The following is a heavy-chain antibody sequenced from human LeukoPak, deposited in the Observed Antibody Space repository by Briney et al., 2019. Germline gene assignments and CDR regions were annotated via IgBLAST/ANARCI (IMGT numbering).Heavy chain of an antibody. CDR2: IYPGDSDT. V-gene: IGHV5-51*01. CDR3: ARIRDGYNFDY. J-gene: IGHJ4*02. D-gene: IGHD5-24*01. Sequence: KHGESLKISCKGSGSSFTSYWIGWVRQLPGKGLEWMGIIYPGDSDTRYSPSFQGHVTISADKSISTAYLQWSSLKASDTAMYYCARIRDGYNFDYWGQGTLVTVSS. CDR1: GSSFTSYW.